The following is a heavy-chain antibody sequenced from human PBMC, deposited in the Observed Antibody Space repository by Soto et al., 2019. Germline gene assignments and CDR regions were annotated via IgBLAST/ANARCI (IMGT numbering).Heavy chain of an antibody. CDR2: IYYSGST. Sequence: SETMSLTCTVSGGSISSSSYYWGWIRQPLGKGLEWIGSIYYSGSTYYNPSLKSRVPISVDTSKNQFSLKLSSVTAADTAVYYCARNDCSWSINWCDPWGKGTL. CDR3: ARNDCSWSINWCDP. J-gene: IGHJ5*02. CDR1: GGSISSSSYY. D-gene: IGHD3-10*02. V-gene: IGHV4-39*01.